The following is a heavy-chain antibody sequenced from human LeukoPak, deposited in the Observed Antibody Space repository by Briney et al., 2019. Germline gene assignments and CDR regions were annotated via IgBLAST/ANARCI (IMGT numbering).Heavy chain of an antibody. J-gene: IGHJ4*01. CDR2: INQDASAK. CDR1: EFIFGRFW. D-gene: IGHD5-24*01. V-gene: IGHV3-7*01. Sequence: GGSLRLSCAASEFIFGRFWMSWVRQAPGKGLEWVASINQDASAKYYVDSVRGRFSISRDNAKSSLYLQMNSLRAEDTAFYYCAKLLRDVTIYDFWGHGTLVTVSS. CDR3: AKLLRDVTIYDF.